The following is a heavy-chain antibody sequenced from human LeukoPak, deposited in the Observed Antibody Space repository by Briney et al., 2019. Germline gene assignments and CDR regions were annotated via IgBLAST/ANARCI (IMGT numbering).Heavy chain of an antibody. CDR1: ASSVSSNY. Sequence: PGGSLRLSCAASASSVSSNYMSWVRQAPGKGLEWVSVIRASGSTYYSDSVKGRFTISRHNSKNTLYLQMNSLRAEDTAVYYCAKDPRFGGSAWGQGTLVTVSS. CDR2: IRASGST. CDR3: AKDPRFGGSA. V-gene: IGHV3-53*01. D-gene: IGHD2-15*01. J-gene: IGHJ5*02.